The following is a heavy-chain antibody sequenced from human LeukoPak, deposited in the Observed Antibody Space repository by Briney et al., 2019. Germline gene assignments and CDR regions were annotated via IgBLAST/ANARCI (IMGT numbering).Heavy chain of an antibody. CDR2: ITYSGSST. D-gene: IGHD2-2*02. V-gene: IGHV3-23*01. Sequence: GGSLRLSCAASGFTFTNYAMSWVRQAPGKGLEWVSAITYSGSSTYYADSVKGRFTISRDNSKNTLYLQMDSLRAEDTAVYYCAKRDLAYQPLLYSCFDYWGQGTLVTVSS. J-gene: IGHJ4*02. CDR1: GFTFTNYA. CDR3: AKRDLAYQPLLYSCFDY.